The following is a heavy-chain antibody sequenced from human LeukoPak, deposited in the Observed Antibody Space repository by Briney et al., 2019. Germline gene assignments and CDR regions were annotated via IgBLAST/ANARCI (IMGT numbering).Heavy chain of an antibody. V-gene: IGHV1-2*02. D-gene: IGHD3-3*01. CDR3: ARDIRPRITIFGVVMGYFDY. CDR2: INPNSGGT. CDR1: GYTFTSYG. Sequence: ASVKVSCKASGYTFTSYGISWVRQAPGQGLEWMGWINPNSGGTNYAQKFQGRVTMTRDTSISTAYVELSRLRSDDTAVYYCARDIRPRITIFGVVMGYFDYWGQGTLVTVSS. J-gene: IGHJ4*02.